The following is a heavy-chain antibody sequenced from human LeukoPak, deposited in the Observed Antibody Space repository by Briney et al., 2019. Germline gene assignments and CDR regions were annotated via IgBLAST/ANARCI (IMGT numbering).Heavy chain of an antibody. CDR2: ISAYNGNT. J-gene: IGHJ1*01. CDR3: ARADTYYYDSSGYPEYFQH. V-gene: IGHV1-18*01. CDR1: GYTLTELS. Sequence: ASVKVSCKVSGYTLTELSMHWVRQAPGQGLEWMGWISAYNGNTNYAQKLQGRVTMTTDTSTSTAYMELRSLRSDDTAVYYCARADTYYYDSSGYPEYFQHWGQGTLVTVSS. D-gene: IGHD3-22*01.